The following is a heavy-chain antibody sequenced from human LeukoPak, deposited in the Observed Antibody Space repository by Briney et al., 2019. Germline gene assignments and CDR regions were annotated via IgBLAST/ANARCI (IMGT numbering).Heavy chain of an antibody. CDR3: ARLPGSSPSYYYYYYYMDV. CDR2: IYSGGST. D-gene: IGHD6-6*01. Sequence: GGSLRLSCAASGFTVSSNYMSWVRQAPGKGLEWVSVIYSGGSTYYADSVKGRFTISRDNSKNTLYLQMNSLRAEDTAVYYCARLPGSSPSYYYYYYYMDVWGKGTTVTVSS. CDR1: GFTVSSNY. J-gene: IGHJ6*03. V-gene: IGHV3-66*02.